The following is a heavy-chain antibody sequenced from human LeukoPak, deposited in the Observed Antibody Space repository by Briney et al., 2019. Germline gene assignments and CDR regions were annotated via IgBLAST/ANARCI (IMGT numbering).Heavy chain of an antibody. V-gene: IGHV4-59*01. CDR1: GGSISSYY. CDR2: IYYSGST. D-gene: IGHD5-12*01. CDR3: ARVGVDSGYDLGWFDP. J-gene: IGHJ5*02. Sequence: SETLSLTCTVSGGSISSYYWSWLRQPPGKGLEWVGYIYYSGSTNYNPSLKSRVTISVDTSKNQFSLKLSSVTAADTAVYYCARVGVDSGYDLGWFDPWGQGTLVTVSS.